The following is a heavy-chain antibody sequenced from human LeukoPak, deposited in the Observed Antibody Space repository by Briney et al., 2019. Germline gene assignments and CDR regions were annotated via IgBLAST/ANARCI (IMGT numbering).Heavy chain of an antibody. Sequence: GGSLRLSCAASGFTFDDYAMHWVRQAPGKGLEWVSGISWNSGSIGYADSVKGRFTISRDNAKNSLYLQMNSLRAEDMALYYCAKDKNPWGSGYFDYWGQGTLVTVSS. CDR2: ISWNSGSI. CDR3: AKDKNPWGSGYFDY. V-gene: IGHV3-9*03. CDR1: GFTFDDYA. J-gene: IGHJ4*02. D-gene: IGHD7-27*01.